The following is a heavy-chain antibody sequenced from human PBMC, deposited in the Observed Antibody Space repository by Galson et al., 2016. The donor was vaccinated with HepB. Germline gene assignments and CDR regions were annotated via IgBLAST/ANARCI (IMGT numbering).Heavy chain of an antibody. J-gene: IGHJ4*02. CDR3: ASPLWSSSSGLAY. Sequence: SLRLSCAASGFTVSRNYMSWVRQAPGKGLEWVSIIYAGGDTYYADSVKGRFTISRDNSKNTLYLQMNSLRAEDTAVYYCASPLWSSSSGLAYWGPGTLVTVSS. V-gene: IGHV3-53*01. D-gene: IGHD6-6*01. CDR1: GFTVSRNY. CDR2: IYAGGDT.